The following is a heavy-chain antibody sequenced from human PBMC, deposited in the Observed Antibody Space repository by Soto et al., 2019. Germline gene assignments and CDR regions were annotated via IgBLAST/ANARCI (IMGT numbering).Heavy chain of an antibody. J-gene: IGHJ6*02. CDR1: GESFSGHH. Sequence: PSETLSLTCAVYGESFSGHHWAWIRQPPGKGLEWIGEINLSGGTNYSPSLKSRVTISLDTSKNQFSLKLSSVTTADTAVYYCARGVGFGYYYYHMDLWGQGTTVTVSS. V-gene: IGHV4-34*01. CDR2: INLSGGT. CDR3: ARGVGFGYYYYHMDL. D-gene: IGHD3-10*01.